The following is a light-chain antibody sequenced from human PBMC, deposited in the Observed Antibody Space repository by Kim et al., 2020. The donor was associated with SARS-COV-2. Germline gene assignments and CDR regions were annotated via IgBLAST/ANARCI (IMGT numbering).Light chain of an antibody. Sequence: SASVGDRVNITCRASQSISSYLNWYQQKPGKAPKVLIYAASSLQSGVPSRFSGSGSGTDFTLTISSLQPEDFATYYCQQSYSTPYSFGQGTKLEIK. CDR2: AAS. J-gene: IGKJ2*03. CDR1: QSISSY. CDR3: QQSYSTPYS. V-gene: IGKV1-39*01.